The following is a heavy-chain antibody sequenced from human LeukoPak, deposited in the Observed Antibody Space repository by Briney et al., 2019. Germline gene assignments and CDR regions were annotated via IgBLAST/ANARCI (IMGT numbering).Heavy chain of an antibody. CDR3: AKASLVSTADAVL. CDR2: LRGDGET. D-gene: IGHD3-16*01. V-gene: IGHV3-23*02. CDR1: GFTFSSYA. J-gene: IGHJ4*02. Sequence: GGSLRLSCAASGFTFSSYAMSWVRQAPARGLEWVSSLRGDGETFYGDSVRGRFTLSRDESRNTVYLHLNNLRVEDTAIYYCAKASLVSTADAVLWGQGTVVTVS.